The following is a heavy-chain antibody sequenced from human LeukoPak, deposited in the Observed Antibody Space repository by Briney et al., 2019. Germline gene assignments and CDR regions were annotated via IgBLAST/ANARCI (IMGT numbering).Heavy chain of an antibody. V-gene: IGHV3-11*01. CDR3: ARKVSGGWFDP. CDR1: GFTFSDYY. J-gene: IGHJ5*02. D-gene: IGHD3-22*01. Sequence: GGSLRLSCAASGFTFSDYYMSWIRQAPGEGLEWVSYISSSGSTIYYADSVKGRFTISRDNAKNSLYLHMNSLRAEDTAVYFCARKVSGGWFDPWGEGTLVTVSS. CDR2: ISSSGSTI.